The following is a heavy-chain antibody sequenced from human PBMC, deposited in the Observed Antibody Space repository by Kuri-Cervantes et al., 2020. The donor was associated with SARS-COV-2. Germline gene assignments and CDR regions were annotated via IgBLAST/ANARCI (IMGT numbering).Heavy chain of an antibody. CDR1: GFTFSSYG. CDR3: ARGQAVPAARDY. D-gene: IGHD2-2*01. J-gene: IGHJ4*02. CDR2: ISYDGSNK. Sequence: GESLKISCAASGFTFSSYGMHWVRQAPGKGLEWVAVISYDGSNKYYADSVKGRFTISRDNSKNTLYLQMNSLRAEDTAVYYCARGQAVPAARDYWGQGTLVTVSS. V-gene: IGHV3-30*12.